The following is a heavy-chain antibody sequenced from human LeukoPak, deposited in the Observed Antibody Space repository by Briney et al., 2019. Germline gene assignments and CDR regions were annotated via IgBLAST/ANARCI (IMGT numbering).Heavy chain of an antibody. CDR1: GYNFATYG. CDR2: ISANTGKT. D-gene: IGHD6-13*01. CDR3: AEVAGDRMDY. J-gene: IGHJ4*02. V-gene: IGHV1-18*01. Sequence: ASVKVSCKTSGYNFATYGFCWVRQAPGDGLEWMGWISANTGKTSYAQKFQDRVTMTTDTSTTTAYMELRNLRLDDTAVYFCAEVAGDRMDYWGQGTLVTVSS.